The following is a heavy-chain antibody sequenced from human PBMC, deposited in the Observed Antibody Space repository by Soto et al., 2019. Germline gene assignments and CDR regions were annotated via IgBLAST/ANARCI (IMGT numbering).Heavy chain of an antibody. Sequence: QVQLVESGGGVVQPGRSLRLSCAASGFTFSSYAMHWVRQAPGKGLEWVAVISYDGSNKYYADSVKGRFTISRDNSKNTLYLQMNSLRAEDTAVYYCARDSVVDTAMVFDYWGQGTLVTVSS. CDR3: ARDSVVDTAMVFDY. CDR2: ISYDGSNK. J-gene: IGHJ4*02. D-gene: IGHD5-18*01. CDR1: GFTFSSYA. V-gene: IGHV3-30-3*01.